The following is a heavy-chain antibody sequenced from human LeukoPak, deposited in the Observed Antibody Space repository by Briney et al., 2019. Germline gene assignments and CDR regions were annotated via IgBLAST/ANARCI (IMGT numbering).Heavy chain of an antibody. Sequence: AISGRGDSTYYADSVKGRFTISRDNSKNTLYLQMNSLRAEDTAVYYCAKDVSPNPPRAFDIWGQGTMVTVSS. CDR2: ISGRGDST. J-gene: IGHJ3*02. V-gene: IGHV3-23*01. CDR3: AKDVSPNPPRAFDI.